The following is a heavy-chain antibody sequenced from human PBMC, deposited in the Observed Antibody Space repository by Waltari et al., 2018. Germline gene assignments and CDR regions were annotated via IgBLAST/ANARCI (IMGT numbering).Heavy chain of an antibody. CDR2: FDPEDGET. CDR1: GYTLTELS. D-gene: IGHD4-17*01. J-gene: IGHJ6*02. Sequence: QVQLVQSGAEVKKPGASVKVTCQVYGYTLTELSMHWLQTAPGKGLEWMGGFDPEDGETIYAQKFQGRVTMTEDTSTDTAYMELSSLRSEDTAVYYCATSYGGNSGYYYGMDVWAKGPRSPSP. CDR3: ATSYGGNSGYYYGMDV. V-gene: IGHV1-24*01.